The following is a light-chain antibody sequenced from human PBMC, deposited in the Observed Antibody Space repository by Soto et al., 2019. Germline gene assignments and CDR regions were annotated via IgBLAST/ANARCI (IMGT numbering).Light chain of an antibody. V-gene: IGLV2-14*01. CDR2: DVS. CDR3: SSYTSSSPYVV. J-gene: IGLJ2*01. CDR1: SSDVGGYNY. Sequence: QSALTQPASVSGSHGQSITISCTGTSSDVGGYNYVSWYQQHPGKAPKFMIYDVSNRPSGVSNRFSGSKSGNTASLTISGLQAEDEAEYYCSSYTSSSPYVVFGGGTKVTVL.